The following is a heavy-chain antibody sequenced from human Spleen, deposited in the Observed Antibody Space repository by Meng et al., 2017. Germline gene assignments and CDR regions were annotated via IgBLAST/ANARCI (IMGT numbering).Heavy chain of an antibody. D-gene: IGHD6-19*01. CDR2: IYHSGST. CDR3: ARVPSVAGMNYFDI. V-gene: IGHV4-38-2*02. J-gene: IGHJ3*02. Sequence: SETLSLTCTVSGYSISSGYYWGWIRQPPGKGLEWIGSIYHSGSTYYNPSLKSRVTISVDTSKNQFSLKLSSVTAADTAVYYCARVPSVAGMNYFDIWGQGTMVTVSS. CDR1: GYSISSGYY.